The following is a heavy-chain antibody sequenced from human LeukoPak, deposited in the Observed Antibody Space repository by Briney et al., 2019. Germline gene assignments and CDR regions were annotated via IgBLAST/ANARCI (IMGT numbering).Heavy chain of an antibody. D-gene: IGHD3-16*02. Sequence: GGSLRLSCAASGFTVSSNYMSWVRQAPGKGLEWVSVIYSGGSTYYADSVKGRFTISRDNSKNTLYLQMNSLRAEDTAVYYCGKGLLPCTTTSCYRYYFDYWGQGTLVTVSS. J-gene: IGHJ4*02. CDR3: GKGLLPCTTTSCYRYYFDY. CDR1: GFTVSSNY. CDR2: IYSGGST. V-gene: IGHV3-53*01.